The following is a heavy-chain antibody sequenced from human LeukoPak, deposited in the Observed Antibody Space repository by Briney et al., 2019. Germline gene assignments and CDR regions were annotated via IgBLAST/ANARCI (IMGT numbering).Heavy chain of an antibody. D-gene: IGHD1-26*01. CDR1: GGSISSGSYY. J-gene: IGHJ3*02. CDR2: IYTSGST. Sequence: SETLSLTCTVSGGSISSGSYYWSWIRQPAGKGLEWIGRIYTSGSTNYNPSLKSRVTISVDTSKNQFSLKLSSVTAADTAVYYCARRGGSSSAFDIWGQGTMVTVSS. V-gene: IGHV4-61*02. CDR3: ARRGGSSSAFDI.